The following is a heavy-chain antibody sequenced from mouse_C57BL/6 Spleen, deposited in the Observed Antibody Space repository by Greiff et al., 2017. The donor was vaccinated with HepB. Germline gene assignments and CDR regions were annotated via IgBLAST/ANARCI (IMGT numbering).Heavy chain of an antibody. V-gene: IGHV5-6*01. Sequence: EVKLMESGGDLVKPGGSLKLSCAASGFTFSSYGMSWVRQTPDKRLEWVATISSGGSYTYYPDSVKGRFTISRDNAKNTLYLQMSSLKSEDTAMYYCARRHSKGAMDYWGQGTSVTVSS. CDR2: ISSGGSYT. J-gene: IGHJ4*01. D-gene: IGHD2-5*01. CDR3: ARRHSKGAMDY. CDR1: GFTFSSYG.